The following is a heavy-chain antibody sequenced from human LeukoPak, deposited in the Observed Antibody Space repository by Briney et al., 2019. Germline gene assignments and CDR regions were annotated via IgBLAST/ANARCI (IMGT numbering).Heavy chain of an antibody. J-gene: IGHJ6*02. CDR3: ARGGTMIDDGMDV. Sequence: ASVKVSCKASGGTFSSYAISWVRQAPGQGLEWMGRIIPILGIANYAQKFQGRVTITADKSTSTAYMELSSLRSEDTAVYYCARGGTMIDDGMDVWGQGTTVTVSS. V-gene: IGHV1-69*04. D-gene: IGHD3-22*01. CDR2: IIPILGIA. CDR1: GGTFSSYA.